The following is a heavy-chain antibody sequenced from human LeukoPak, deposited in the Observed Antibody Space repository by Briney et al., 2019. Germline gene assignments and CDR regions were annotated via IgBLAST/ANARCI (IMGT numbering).Heavy chain of an antibody. J-gene: IGHJ4*02. Sequence: SETLSLTCTVSGGSISSYYWSWIRQPPGKGLEWIGYVYYSGSTNYNPSLESRVTISVDTSKNQFSLKLSSVTAADTAVYYCAREGRPGSSSWSGPFDYWGQGTLVTVSS. CDR1: GGSISSYY. CDR2: VYYSGST. V-gene: IGHV4-59*01. D-gene: IGHD6-13*01. CDR3: AREGRPGSSSWSGPFDY.